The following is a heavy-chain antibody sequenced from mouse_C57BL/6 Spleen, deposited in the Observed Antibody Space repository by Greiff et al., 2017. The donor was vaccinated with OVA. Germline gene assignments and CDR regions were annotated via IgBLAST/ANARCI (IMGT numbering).Heavy chain of an antibody. CDR3: ARGDSNYVDY. D-gene: IGHD2-5*01. CDR1: GYTFTDYY. Sequence: EVKLQESGPVLVKPGASVKMSCKASGYTFTDYYMNWVKQSHGKSLEWIGVINPYNGGTSYNQKFKGKATLTVDTSSSTAYMELNSLTSEDSAVYYCARGDSNYVDYWGQGTSVTVSS. J-gene: IGHJ4*01. CDR2: INPYNGGT. V-gene: IGHV1-19*01.